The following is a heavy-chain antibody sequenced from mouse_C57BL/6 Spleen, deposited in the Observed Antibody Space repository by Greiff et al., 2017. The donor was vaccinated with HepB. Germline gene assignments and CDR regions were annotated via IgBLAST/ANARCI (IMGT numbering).Heavy chain of an antibody. CDR2: IDPSDSYT. CDR1: GYTFTSYW. CDR3: ARRDYDSWFAY. V-gene: IGHV1-50*01. J-gene: IGHJ3*01. Sequence: QVQLQQPGAELVKPGASVKLSCKASGYTFTSYWMQWVKQRPGQGLEWIGEIDPSDSYTNYNQKFKGKATLTVDTSSSTAYMQRSSLTSEDSAVYYCARRDYDSWFAYWGQGTLVTVSA. D-gene: IGHD2-4*01.